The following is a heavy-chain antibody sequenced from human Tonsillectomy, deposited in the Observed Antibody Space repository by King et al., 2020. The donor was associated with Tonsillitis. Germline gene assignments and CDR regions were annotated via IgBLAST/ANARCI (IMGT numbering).Heavy chain of an antibody. CDR2: INHSGGT. CDR1: GGSFSGYS. Sequence: VQLQQWGAGLLKPSETLSLPCAVYGGSFSGYSWSWIRQPPGKGLEWIGEINHSGGTNYNPSLESRVTIASDTSKNQFSLKLSSVTAADSSDYYCARGGKVSSSFDYWGQGTLVTVSS. J-gene: IGHJ4*02. CDR3: ARGGKVSSSFDY. V-gene: IGHV4-34*01. D-gene: IGHD6-6*01.